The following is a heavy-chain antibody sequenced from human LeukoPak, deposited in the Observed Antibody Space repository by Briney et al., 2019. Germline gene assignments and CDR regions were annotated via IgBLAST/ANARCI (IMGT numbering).Heavy chain of an antibody. CDR3: ARAIAVAGNGNDY. V-gene: IGHV3-23*01. Sequence: GGSLRLSCAASGFTFSSYAMSWVRQAPGKGLEWVSAISGSGGSTYYADSVKGRFTISRDNSKNTLYLQMNSLRAEDTAVYYCARAIAVAGNGNDYWGQGTLVTVSS. CDR2: ISGSGGST. J-gene: IGHJ4*02. D-gene: IGHD6-19*01. CDR1: GFTFSSYA.